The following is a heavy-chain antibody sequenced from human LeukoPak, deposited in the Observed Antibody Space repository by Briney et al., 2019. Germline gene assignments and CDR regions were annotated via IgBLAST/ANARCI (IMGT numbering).Heavy chain of an antibody. D-gene: IGHD3-10*01. CDR1: GYTFTSYY. V-gene: IGHV1-46*01. Sequence: ASVKVSCKASGYTFTSYYMHWVRQASGQGLEWMGIINPSGGSTSYAQKFQGRVTMTRDMSTSTVYMELSSLRSEDTAVYYCARDGPAQMVDFDYWGQGTLVTVSS. J-gene: IGHJ4*02. CDR2: INPSGGST. CDR3: ARDGPAQMVDFDY.